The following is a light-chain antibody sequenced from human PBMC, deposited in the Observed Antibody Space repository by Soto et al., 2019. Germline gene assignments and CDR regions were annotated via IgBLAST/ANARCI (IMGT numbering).Light chain of an antibody. J-gene: IGKJ3*01. CDR3: QQYDRDPFT. CDR1: QGISNY. V-gene: IGKV1-27*01. CDR2: GAS. Sequence: DIQITQSPSSLFSDLLDIVTITCRASQGISNYLAWYQQKPGRLPKLLLFGASTLQSGVPARFSGSGSGTLFTLTINGLLPEDVATYYCQQYDRDPFTFGPGTKVDIK.